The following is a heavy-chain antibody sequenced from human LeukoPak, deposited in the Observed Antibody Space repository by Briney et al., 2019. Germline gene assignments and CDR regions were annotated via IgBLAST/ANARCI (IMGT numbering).Heavy chain of an antibody. CDR3: AKAPVTTCRGAYCYPFDY. CDR1: GFTLSSYA. J-gene: IGHJ4*02. D-gene: IGHD2-21*01. Sequence: GSLSLSCAASGFTLSSYAMSWVRQAPGKGLEWVSAISDSGNTYHADSVQGRFTISRDSSKNTLFLQMNRLRPEDAAVYYCAKAPVTTCRGAYCYPFDYWGQGTLVTVSS. V-gene: IGHV3-23*01. CDR2: ISDSGNT.